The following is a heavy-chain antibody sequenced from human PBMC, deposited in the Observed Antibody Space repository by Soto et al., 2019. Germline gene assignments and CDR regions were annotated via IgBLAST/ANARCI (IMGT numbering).Heavy chain of an antibody. CDR3: ATETSYGGYAY. D-gene: IGHD5-12*01. V-gene: IGHV3-48*01. CDR1: GFTLSSYS. J-gene: IGHJ4*02. CDR2: ISSSSSTI. Sequence: EVQLVESGGGLVQPGGSLRLSCAASGFTLSSYSINWVRQAPGKGLELVSYISSSSSTIYYADSLRGRFTISRDNAKNSLYLQMNSLRAEATAVYYCATETSYGGYAYWGRGTLVTVSS.